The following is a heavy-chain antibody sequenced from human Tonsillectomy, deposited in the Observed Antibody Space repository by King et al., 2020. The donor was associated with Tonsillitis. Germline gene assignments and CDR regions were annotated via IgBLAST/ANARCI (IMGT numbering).Heavy chain of an antibody. V-gene: IGHV4-39*01. D-gene: IGHD2-15*01. CDR1: GGSINSSRYY. CDR3: ARTFCGGGSCYYYFYYMDV. Sequence: LQLQESGPGLVKPSETLSLTCTVSGGSINSSRYYWGWIRQPPGKGLEWIGNIYHSGSTYHNPSLKSRVSISVDTSKNQFSLKLNSVTAADTALYYCARTFCGGGSCYYYFYYMDVWGKGTTVTVS. J-gene: IGHJ6*03. CDR2: IYHSGST.